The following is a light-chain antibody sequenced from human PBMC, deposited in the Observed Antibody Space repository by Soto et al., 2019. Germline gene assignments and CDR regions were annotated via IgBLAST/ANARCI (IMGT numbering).Light chain of an antibody. CDR3: RSYAGSNSYV. CDR1: SSDVGDYDY. V-gene: IGLV2-8*01. Sequence: QSVLTQPPAASGSPGQSVTISCTGTSSDVGDYDYVSWYQQHPGKAPKLMIYAVSRRPSGVPDRFSGSKSGNTASLTVSGLQAEDEADYYCRSYAGSNSYVFGTGTKLTVL. CDR2: AVS. J-gene: IGLJ1*01.